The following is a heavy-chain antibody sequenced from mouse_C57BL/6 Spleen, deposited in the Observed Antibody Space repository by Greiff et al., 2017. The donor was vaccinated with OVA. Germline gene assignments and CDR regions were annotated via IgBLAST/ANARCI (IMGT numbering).Heavy chain of an antibody. D-gene: IGHD2-5*01. Sequence: EVKVVESGGGLVKPGGSLKLSCAASGFTFSSYAMSWVRQTPEKRLEWVATISDGGSYTYYPDNVKGRFTISRDNAKNNLYLQMSHLKSEDTAMYYCARDPYSNYVYYAMDYWGQGTSVTVSS. CDR1: GFTFSSYA. CDR2: ISDGGSYT. CDR3: ARDPYSNYVYYAMDY. V-gene: IGHV5-4*01. J-gene: IGHJ4*01.